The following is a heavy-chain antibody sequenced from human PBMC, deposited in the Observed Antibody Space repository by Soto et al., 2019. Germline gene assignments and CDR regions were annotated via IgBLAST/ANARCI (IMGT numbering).Heavy chain of an antibody. CDR2: ISAYNGNT. V-gene: IGHV1-18*01. CDR3: ASLHYDSLAGYFDY. D-gene: IGHD3-9*01. J-gene: IGHJ4*02. CDR1: GYTFTSYG. Sequence: QVQLVQSGAEVKKPGASVKVSCKASGYTFTSYGISWVRQAPGQGLEWMGWISAYNGNTNYAQKLQGRVTMTTDTSTSRAYLELRSLRSDYTAVYYGASLHYDSLAGYFDYWGQGTLVTVSS.